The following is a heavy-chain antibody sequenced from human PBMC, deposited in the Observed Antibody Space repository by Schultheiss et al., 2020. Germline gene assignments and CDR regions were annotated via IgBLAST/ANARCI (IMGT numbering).Heavy chain of an antibody. CDR2: IYYSGST. CDR1: GGSVSSGSYY. Sequence: SETLSLTCTVSGGSVSSGSYYWSWIRQPPGKGLEWIGYIYYSGSTYYNPSLKSRVTISVDTSKNQFSLKLSSVTAADTAVYYCARVGADYDFWSGYYRRWDPCYFDYWGQGTLVTVSS. J-gene: IGHJ4*02. CDR3: ARVGADYDFWSGYYRRWDPCYFDY. V-gene: IGHV4-61*01. D-gene: IGHD3-3*01.